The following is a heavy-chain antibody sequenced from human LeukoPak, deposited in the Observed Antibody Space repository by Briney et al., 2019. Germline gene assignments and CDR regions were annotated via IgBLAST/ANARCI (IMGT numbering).Heavy chain of an antibody. CDR3: ARGSVVVTDVFDY. V-gene: IGHV3-53*01. D-gene: IGHD2-21*02. CDR1: GFTVNDDY. CDR2: IYSGGST. Sequence: GGSLRLSCAASGFTVNDDYMTWVRQAPGRGLEWVSTIYSGGSTYYTDSVKGRFTISRDNAKNTLYLQMNSLRAEDTAVYYCARGSVVVTDVFDYWGQGTLVTVSS. J-gene: IGHJ4*02.